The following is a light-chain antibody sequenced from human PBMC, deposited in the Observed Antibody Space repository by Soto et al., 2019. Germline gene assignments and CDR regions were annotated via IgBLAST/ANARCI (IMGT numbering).Light chain of an antibody. Sequence: QSALTQPASVSGSPGQSIAISCTGTSSDVGGYNYVSWYQQHPGKAPKLLIYEVSNRPSGVSNRFSGSKSGNTASLTISGLQAEDEDDYYCNSYTSSNTWVFGGGTKLTVL. CDR3: NSYTSSNTWV. CDR1: SSDVGGYNY. J-gene: IGLJ3*02. CDR2: EVS. V-gene: IGLV2-14*01.